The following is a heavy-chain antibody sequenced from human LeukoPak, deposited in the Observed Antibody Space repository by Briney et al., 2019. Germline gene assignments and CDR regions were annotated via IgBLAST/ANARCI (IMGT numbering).Heavy chain of an antibody. CDR1: GFTFNGYS. Sequence: GGSLRLSCAASGFTFNGYSIIWVRQAPGKGLEWISYITTSSSILYYADSVKGRFTVSRDNAKNSVYLQVNSLRVEDSSVYFYARVRGPTVATWYFDLWGRGTLVTVSP. V-gene: IGHV3-48*01. J-gene: IGHJ2*01. D-gene: IGHD4-17*01. CDR2: ITTSSSIL. CDR3: ARVRGPTVATWYFDL.